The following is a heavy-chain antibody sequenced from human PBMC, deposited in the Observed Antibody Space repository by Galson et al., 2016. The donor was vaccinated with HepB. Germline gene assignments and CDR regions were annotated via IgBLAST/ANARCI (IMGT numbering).Heavy chain of an antibody. V-gene: IGHV3-23*01. D-gene: IGHD1-14*01. J-gene: IGHJ6*04. CDR1: GLTFRTSA. Sequence: SLRLSCAASGLTFRTSAMSWVRQAPGKRLEWVSSVNSWGDKTYYAGSVKGRFTISRDNSKKTLYLQMNSLRAEDTAEYYCAKRTGAGMHGMDVWGKGTTVTVSS. CDR3: AKRTGAGMHGMDV. CDR2: VNSWGDKT.